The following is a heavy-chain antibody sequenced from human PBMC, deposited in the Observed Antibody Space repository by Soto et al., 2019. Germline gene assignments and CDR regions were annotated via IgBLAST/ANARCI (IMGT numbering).Heavy chain of an antibody. Sequence: PGGSLRLSCAASGFTFSSYGMHWVRQAPGKGLEWVAVISYDGSNKYYADSVKGRFTISRDNSKNTLYLQMNSLRAEDTAVYYCAKASGMAPPDYWGQGSMVTVSS. J-gene: IGHJ4*02. CDR2: ISYDGSNK. CDR3: AKASGMAPPDY. CDR1: GFTFSSYG. D-gene: IGHD5-18*01. V-gene: IGHV3-30*18.